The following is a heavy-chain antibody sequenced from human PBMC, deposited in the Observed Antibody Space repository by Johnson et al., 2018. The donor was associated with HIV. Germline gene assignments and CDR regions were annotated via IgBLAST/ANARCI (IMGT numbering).Heavy chain of an antibody. CDR1: GFTFSDYP. J-gene: IGHJ3*02. CDR2: ISYDGSNK. CDR3: ARDPRIQLWLAAFDI. V-gene: IGHV3-30-3*01. D-gene: IGHD5-18*01. Sequence: VQVLESGGGVVQPGRSLRLSCAASGFTFSDYPMHWVRQAPGQGLEWVAVISYDGSNKYYADSMKGRFTISRDNSKNTLYLQMNSQRPEDTAVYYCARDPRIQLWLAAFDIWGQGTMVTVSS.